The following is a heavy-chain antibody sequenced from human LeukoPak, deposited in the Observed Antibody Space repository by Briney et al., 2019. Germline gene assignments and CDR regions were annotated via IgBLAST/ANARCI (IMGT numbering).Heavy chain of an antibody. J-gene: IGHJ5*02. D-gene: IGHD2-2*01. CDR3: ARDDEYCSSTSCYPNNWFDP. CDR2: IKQDGSEK. V-gene: IGHV3-7*01. Sequence: GGSLRLSCAASGFTFSSYWMSWVRQAPGKGLEWVANIKQDGSEKYYVDSVKGRFTISRDNAKNLLYLQMNSLRAEHTAVYYCARDDEYCSSTSCYPNNWFDPWGQGTLVTVSS. CDR1: GFTFSSYW.